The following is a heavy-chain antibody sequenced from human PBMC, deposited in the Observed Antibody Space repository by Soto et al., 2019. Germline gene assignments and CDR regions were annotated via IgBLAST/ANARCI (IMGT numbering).Heavy chain of an antibody. CDR3: ARASPPSVDTAMVDLYYYVMDV. D-gene: IGHD5-18*01. CDR2: ISSSSSYI. CDR1: GFTFSSYS. J-gene: IGHJ6*02. Sequence: PGGSLRLSCAASGFTFSSYSMNWVRQAPGKGLEWVSSISSSSSYIYYADSVKGRFTISRDNAKNSLYLQMNSLRAEDTAVYYCARASPPSVDTAMVDLYYYVMDVWGQGTTVTVSS. V-gene: IGHV3-21*01.